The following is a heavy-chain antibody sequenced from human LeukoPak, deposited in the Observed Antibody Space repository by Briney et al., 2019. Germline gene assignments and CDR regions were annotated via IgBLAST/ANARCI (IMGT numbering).Heavy chain of an antibody. V-gene: IGHV3-7*05. J-gene: IGHJ4*02. Sequence: GGSLRLSCAASTFTFSTYWMTWVRQAPGKGLEWVANIKQDGSEKYYVDSVKGRFTISRDNAKNSLYLQMNSLRAEDTAVYYCARWYYGSGSWVLDYWGQGTLSPSPQ. CDR1: TFTFSTYW. CDR3: ARWYYGSGSWVLDY. D-gene: IGHD3-10*01. CDR2: IKQDGSEK.